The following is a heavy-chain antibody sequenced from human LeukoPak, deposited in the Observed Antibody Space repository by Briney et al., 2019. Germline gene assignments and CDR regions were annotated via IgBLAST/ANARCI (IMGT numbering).Heavy chain of an antibody. CDR3: VREIRAISVTTD. V-gene: IGHV1-2*02. CDR1: GYTFTDYY. D-gene: IGHD4-17*01. CDR2: INPHTGGT. Sequence: ASVKVSCKAYGYTFTDYYIQWVRQDPGQGLEWMGWINPHTGGTNYAQKFQGRVTMTRDTSISTAYMELSRLRSDDTAVYYCVREIRAISVTTDWGQGTLLTVSS. J-gene: IGHJ4*02.